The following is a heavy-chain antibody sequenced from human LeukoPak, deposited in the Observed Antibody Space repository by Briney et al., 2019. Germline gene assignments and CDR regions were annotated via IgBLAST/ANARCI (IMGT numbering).Heavy chain of an antibody. J-gene: IGHJ5*02. CDR3: ARAEGSSWYTRTWFDP. V-gene: IGHV4-61*02. D-gene: IGHD6-13*01. Sequence: SETLSLTCTVSGGSISSGSYYWSWIRQPAGKGLEWIGRIYTSGSTNYNPSLKSRVTISVDTSKNQFSLKVSSVTAAYTAVYYCARAEGSSWYTRTWFDPWGQGTLVTVSS. CDR1: GGSISSGSYY. CDR2: IYTSGST.